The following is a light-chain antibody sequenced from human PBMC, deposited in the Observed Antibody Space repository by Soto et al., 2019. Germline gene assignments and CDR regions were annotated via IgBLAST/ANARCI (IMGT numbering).Light chain of an antibody. V-gene: IGKV3-11*01. CDR2: DAS. J-gene: IGKJ1*01. CDR3: QQHSNWPPT. Sequence: EIVLTQSPATLSLSPGERATLSCRASQSVSSYLAWYQQQPGQAPRLLIYDASNRATGIPARFSGSGSGTAVTLTISTLEPEDFAVYYCQQHSNWPPTFGQGTKVEIK. CDR1: QSVSSY.